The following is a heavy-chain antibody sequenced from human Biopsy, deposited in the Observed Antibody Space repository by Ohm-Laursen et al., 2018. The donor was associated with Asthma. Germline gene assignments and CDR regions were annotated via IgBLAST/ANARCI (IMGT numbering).Heavy chain of an antibody. CDR2: IMTVFGTT. Sequence: ASVKASCKASGGMFGNYAISWVRQAPGQGLERLGGIMTVFGTTNYAQKFQGRVTITADESTSTAYMEVTSLRSEDTAIYYCARCQVGYSSGWSLLLKKIYYSGMDVWGQGTTVIVSS. V-gene: IGHV1-69*13. CDR1: GGMFGNYA. CDR3: ARCQVGYSSGWSLLLKKIYYSGMDV. J-gene: IGHJ6*02. D-gene: IGHD6-19*01.